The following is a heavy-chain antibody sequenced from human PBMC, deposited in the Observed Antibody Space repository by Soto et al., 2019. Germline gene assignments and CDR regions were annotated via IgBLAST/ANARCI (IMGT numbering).Heavy chain of an antibody. CDR3: TRPDGDYFQPRVDY. CDR1: GFTSSGSV. D-gene: IGHD4-17*01. Sequence: EVQLVESGGGLVQPGGSLKLSCAASGFTSSGSVMHWVRQASGKGLEWVGHIRSKTNSYATAYAASVKGRFTISRDDSKNTAYLQMNSLKTEDTAVYYCTRPDGDYFQPRVDYWGQGTLVTVSS. V-gene: IGHV3-73*02. CDR2: IRSKTNSYAT. J-gene: IGHJ4*02.